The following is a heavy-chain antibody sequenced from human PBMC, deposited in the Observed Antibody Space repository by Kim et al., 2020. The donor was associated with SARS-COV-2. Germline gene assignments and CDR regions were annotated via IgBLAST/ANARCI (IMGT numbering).Heavy chain of an antibody. CDR2: IGAEADT. Sequence: GGSLRLSCAASGFTFSSYDMHWVRQGPEKGLEWVSSIGAEADTYYPDSVKGRFTISREDAKDSFYLQMSSLIAEDTAAYYCAREPLGEGIRATKGYFDLWGRGTAGTVSP. CDR1: GFTFSSYD. D-gene: IGHD3-16*01. V-gene: IGHV3-13*01. J-gene: IGHJ2*01. CDR3: AREPLGEGIRATKGYFDL.